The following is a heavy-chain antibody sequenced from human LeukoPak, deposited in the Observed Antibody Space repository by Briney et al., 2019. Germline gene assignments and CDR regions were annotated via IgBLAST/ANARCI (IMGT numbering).Heavy chain of an antibody. J-gene: IGHJ3*02. D-gene: IGHD2-15*01. V-gene: IGHV4-59*01. Sequence: PSETLSLTCTVSGGSISSCYWSWIRQPPGKGLEWIGYIYYSGSTNYNPSLKSRVTISVDTSKNQFSLKLSSVTAADTAVYYCATNVVVAAPTGAFDIWGQGTMVTVSS. CDR2: IYYSGST. CDR1: GGSISSCY. CDR3: ATNVVVAAPTGAFDI.